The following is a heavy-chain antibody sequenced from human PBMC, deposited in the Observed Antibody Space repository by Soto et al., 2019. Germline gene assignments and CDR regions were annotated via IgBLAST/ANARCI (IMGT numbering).Heavy chain of an antibody. V-gene: IGHV3-48*02. Sequence: PGGSLRLSCAASGFTFSSYSMNWVRPAPRKGLEWVSCISSSRTTIYYAESVKGRFTISRDNAKNSRYLQMNSLRDEDTAVYYCASDLAALNWCDPWGQGT. CDR1: GFTFSSYS. J-gene: IGHJ5*02. CDR2: ISSSRTTI. CDR3: ASDLAALNWCDP.